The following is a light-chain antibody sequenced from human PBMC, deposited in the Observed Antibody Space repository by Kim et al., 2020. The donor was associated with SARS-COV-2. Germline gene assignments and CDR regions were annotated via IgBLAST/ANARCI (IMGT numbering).Light chain of an antibody. CDR1: SSNIGSNY. CDR2: RNN. Sequence: GQRGTMSCSGSSSNIGSNYVYWYQQLPGTAPNLLIYRNNQRPSGVPDRFSGSKSGTSASLAISGLRSEDEADYYCAAWDDSLSGVVFGGGTQLTVL. V-gene: IGLV1-47*01. CDR3: AAWDDSLSGVV. J-gene: IGLJ2*01.